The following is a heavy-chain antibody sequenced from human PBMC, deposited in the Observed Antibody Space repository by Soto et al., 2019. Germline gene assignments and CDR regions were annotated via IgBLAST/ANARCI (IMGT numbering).Heavy chain of an antibody. CDR1: GFTFASYA. CDR2: ISGSGGNT. J-gene: IGHJ4*02. Sequence: GGSLRLSCAASGFTFASYAMSWVRQAPGKGLEWVSGISGSGGNTYNADSVKGRFTISRDNSQNTLYLQMNSLTTEDTAVYYCAKGGATYGLLTHDYWSQGTLVTVSS. V-gene: IGHV3-23*01. CDR3: AKGGATYGLLTHDY. D-gene: IGHD3-9*01.